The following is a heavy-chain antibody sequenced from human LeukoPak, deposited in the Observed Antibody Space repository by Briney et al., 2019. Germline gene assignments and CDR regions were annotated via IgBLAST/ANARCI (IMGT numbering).Heavy chain of an antibody. CDR2: IYYSGST. CDR3: ARVPCSGGSCPGPFDY. J-gene: IGHJ4*02. Sequence: SETLSLTCAVYGGSFSGYYWSWIRQPPGKGLEWIGYIYYSGSTNYNPSLKSRVTISVDTSKNQFSLKLSSVTAADTAVYYCARVPCSGGSCPGPFDYWGQGTLVTVSS. D-gene: IGHD2-15*01. V-gene: IGHV4-59*01. CDR1: GGSFSGYY.